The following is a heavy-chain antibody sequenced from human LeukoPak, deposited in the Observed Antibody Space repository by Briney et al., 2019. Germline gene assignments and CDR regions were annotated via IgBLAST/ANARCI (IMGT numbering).Heavy chain of an antibody. CDR3: ARDLFFHANYDSSGFS. CDR2: ISGSSGLT. D-gene: IGHD3-22*01. Sequence: GGSLRLSCAASGFTFSSYAMHWVRQAPGRGLEWVSAISGSSGLTYYADSVKGRFTISRDNSKNTLFLQMNSLRAEDTAVYYCARDLFFHANYDSSGFSWGQGTLVTVSS. CDR1: GFTFSSYA. V-gene: IGHV3-23*01. J-gene: IGHJ5*02.